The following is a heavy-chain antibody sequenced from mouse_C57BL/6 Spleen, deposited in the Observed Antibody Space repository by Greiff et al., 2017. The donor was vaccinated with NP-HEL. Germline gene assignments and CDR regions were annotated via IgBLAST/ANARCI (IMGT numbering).Heavy chain of an antibody. Sequence: VQLQESGAELVRPGASVTLSCKASGYTFTDYEMHWVKQTPVHGLEWIGAIDPETGGTAYNQKFKGKAILTADKSSSTAYMELRSLTSEDSAVYYCTRALNYYYGSSPYYFDYWGQGTTLTVSS. CDR1: GYTFTDYE. CDR2: IDPETGGT. J-gene: IGHJ2*01. D-gene: IGHD1-1*01. CDR3: TRALNYYYGSSPYYFDY. V-gene: IGHV1-15*01.